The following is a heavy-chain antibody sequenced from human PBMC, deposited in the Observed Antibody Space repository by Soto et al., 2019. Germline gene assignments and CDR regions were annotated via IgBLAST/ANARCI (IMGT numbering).Heavy chain of an antibody. Sequence: QVQLVHSGAEVKKPGSSVNVSCKASGGTFSSYTISWVRQAPGQGLEWMGRIIPILGIANYAQKFQGRVTITADKSTSTAYMELSSLRSEDTAVYYCARSEYCGGHCYSLNWFDPWGQGTLVTVSS. CDR3: ARSEYCGGHCYSLNWFDP. CDR2: IIPILGIA. J-gene: IGHJ5*02. D-gene: IGHD2-21*02. V-gene: IGHV1-69*02. CDR1: GGTFSSYT.